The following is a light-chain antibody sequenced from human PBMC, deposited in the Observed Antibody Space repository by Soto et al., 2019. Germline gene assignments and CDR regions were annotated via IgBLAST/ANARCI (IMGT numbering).Light chain of an antibody. CDR2: GNS. V-gene: IGLV1-40*01. J-gene: IGLJ2*01. CDR1: SSNIGAGYD. Sequence: QSALTQPASVSGAPGQRVTISCTGSSSNIGAGYDVHWYQQLPGTAPKLLIYGNSNRPSGVPDRFSGSKSGTSASLAITGLQAEDEADYYCQSYDSSLSGRVVFGGGTKLTVL. CDR3: QSYDSSLSGRVV.